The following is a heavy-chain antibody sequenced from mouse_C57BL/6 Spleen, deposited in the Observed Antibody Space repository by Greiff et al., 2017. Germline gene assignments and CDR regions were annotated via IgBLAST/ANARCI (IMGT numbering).Heavy chain of an antibody. CDR1: GYTFTDYN. V-gene: IGHV1-18*01. CDR3: ARRLLGVFAY. D-gene: IGHD1-1*02. J-gene: IGHJ3*01. Sequence: VQLQQSGPELVKPGASVKIPCKASGYTFTDYNMDWVKQSHGKSLEWIGDINPNNGGTIYNQKFKGKATLTVDKSSSTAYMELRSLASEDSAVDYCARRLLGVFAYWGQGTLVTVSA. CDR2: INPNNGGT.